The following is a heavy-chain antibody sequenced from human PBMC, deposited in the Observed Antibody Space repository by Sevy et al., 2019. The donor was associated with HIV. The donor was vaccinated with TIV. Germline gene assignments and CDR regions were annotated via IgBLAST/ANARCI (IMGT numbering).Heavy chain of an antibody. V-gene: IGHV3-23*01. CDR1: GFIFSDYA. CDR2: ISGGDDST. D-gene: IGHD3-22*01. CDR3: AKFGDYYDSGGYYWYFDF. J-gene: IGHJ2*01. Sequence: GGSLRLSCAASGFIFSDYAMSWVRQAPGKGLGWVSSISGGDDSTYSADSVKGRFTVSRDNSKNTLYLQMNTLRAEDTALYYCAKFGDYYDSGGYYWYFDFWGRGTLVTVSS.